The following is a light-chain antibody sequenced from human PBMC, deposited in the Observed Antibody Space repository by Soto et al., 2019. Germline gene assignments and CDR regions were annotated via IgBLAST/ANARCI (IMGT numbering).Light chain of an antibody. Sequence: QSVLTQPPSASGSPGQSVTISCTGTSSDVGGYNDVSWYQQHPGKAPKLIIYEVSKRPSGVPDRFSGSKSGNTASLTVSGLHAEDVPDYYCGSFAGRTPYVFGTGTKVTVL. CDR2: EVS. J-gene: IGLJ1*01. CDR1: SSDVGGYND. CDR3: GSFAGRTPYV. V-gene: IGLV2-8*01.